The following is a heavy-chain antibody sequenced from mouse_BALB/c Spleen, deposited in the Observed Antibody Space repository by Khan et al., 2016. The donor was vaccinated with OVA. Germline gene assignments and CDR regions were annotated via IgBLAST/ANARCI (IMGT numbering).Heavy chain of an antibody. D-gene: IGHD1-1*01. CDR2: IIPNNGDP. CDR1: GYIFSDYT. CDR3: ARTGYGSLDY. V-gene: IGHV1-18*01. Sequence: EVQLQQSGPEVVKPGASVKISCKASGYIFSDYTMDWVKQSHGKSLEWIGDIIPNNGDPFYKQKFKGKATLTVDKSSSTAFMELRSLTSEVTAVEYRARTGYGSLDYWGQGTTLTVSS. J-gene: IGHJ2*01.